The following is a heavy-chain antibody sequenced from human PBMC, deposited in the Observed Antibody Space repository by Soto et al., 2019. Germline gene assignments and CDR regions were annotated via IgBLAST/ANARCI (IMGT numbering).Heavy chain of an antibody. D-gene: IGHD2-2*01. CDR1: GFTFSSYA. V-gene: IGHV3-23*01. Sequence: EVQLLESGGILVQPGGSLRLSCAASGFTFSSYAMNWVRQAPGKGLEWVSAISDNGGSTYYADSVKGRFTISRDNSKNTLYLQMNSLRVEDTAIYYCAKRRYCSSTRCYSFDCWGQGTLVTV. J-gene: IGHJ4*02. CDR2: ISDNGGST. CDR3: AKRRYCSSTRCYSFDC.